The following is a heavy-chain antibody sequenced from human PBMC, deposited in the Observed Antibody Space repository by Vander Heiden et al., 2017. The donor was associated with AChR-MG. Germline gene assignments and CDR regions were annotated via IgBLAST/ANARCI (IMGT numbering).Heavy chain of an antibody. Sequence: QVQLQESGPGLVKPSGTLSLTCAVSGGSIRSSNWWTWVRQPPGKGLEWIGQSFHDGSTNYNPSLQSRVTISVDKSKNQLSLKVTSVTAADTAVYYGARTRFLEWREIDYWGQGTLGTVSS. J-gene: IGHJ4*02. V-gene: IGHV4-4*02. CDR1: GGSIRSSNW. CDR2: SFHDGST. D-gene: IGHD3-3*01. CDR3: ARTRFLEWREIDY.